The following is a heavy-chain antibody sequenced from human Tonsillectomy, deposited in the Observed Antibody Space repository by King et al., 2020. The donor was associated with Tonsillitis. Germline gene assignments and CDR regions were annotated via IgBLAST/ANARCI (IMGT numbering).Heavy chain of an antibody. CDR3: ARAIYYSGSGTYYKDAFDT. D-gene: IGHD3-10*01. J-gene: IGHJ3*02. CDR2: IYYTGIT. CDR1: GGSISSGAYY. Sequence: VQLQESGPGLVKPSQTLSLNCNVSGGSISSGAYYWNWIRQHPGKGLEWIGYIYYTGITNCNPSLKGRAALSVDTSQNQLSLKLSSVTAADTAVYYCARAIYYSGSGTYYKDAFDTWGQGTMVTVSS. V-gene: IGHV4-31*03.